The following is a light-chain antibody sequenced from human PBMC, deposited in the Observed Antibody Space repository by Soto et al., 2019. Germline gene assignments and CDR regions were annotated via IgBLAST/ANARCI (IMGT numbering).Light chain of an antibody. J-gene: IGKJ1*01. CDR2: KAS. V-gene: IGKV1-5*03. CDR3: QQYNGFSRT. CDR1: ESIDYW. Sequence: DIQMTQSPSTLSASVGDRVTITCRASESIDYWLAWYQQKPGKPPKLLIYKASSLETGVPPRFTGSGSGTEFTLTISSLQVDDFATYYCQQYNGFSRTFGQGTKVDIK.